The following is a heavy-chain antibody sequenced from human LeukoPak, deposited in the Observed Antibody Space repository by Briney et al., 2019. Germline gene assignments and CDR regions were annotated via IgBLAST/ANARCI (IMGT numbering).Heavy chain of an antibody. D-gene: IGHD3-9*01. CDR3: ARDRISGIYDILTGYPYYFDY. CDR2: ISSSSSYI. Sequence: GGSLRLSCAAPGFTFSSYSMNWVRQAPGKGLEWVSSISSSSSYIYYADSVKGRFTISRDNAKNSLYLQMNSLRAEDTAVYYCARDRISGIYDILTGYPYYFDYWGQGTLVTVSS. J-gene: IGHJ4*02. CDR1: GFTFSSYS. V-gene: IGHV3-21*01.